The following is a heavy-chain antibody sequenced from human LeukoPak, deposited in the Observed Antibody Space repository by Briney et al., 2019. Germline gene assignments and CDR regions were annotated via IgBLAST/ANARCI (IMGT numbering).Heavy chain of an antibody. CDR2: ISYGGSHK. J-gene: IGHJ3*02. D-gene: IGHD3-22*01. CDR3: AKQYYYDSSGFGDAFDI. CDR1: GVTFSSFA. V-gene: IGHV3-30*18. Sequence: GGSLRLSCAASGVTFSSFAMHWVWHAARNGLEWVTLISYGGSHKDYADSVKGRFSISRDNSKNTLFLQMNSLRAEDTAVYYCAKQYYYDSSGFGDAFDIWGQGTMVTVSS.